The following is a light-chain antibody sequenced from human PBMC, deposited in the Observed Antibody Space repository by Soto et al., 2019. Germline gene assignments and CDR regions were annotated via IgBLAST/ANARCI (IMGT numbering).Light chain of an antibody. V-gene: IGKV3-20*01. CDR2: GAS. CDR1: QSLSSSY. J-gene: IGKJ1*01. CDR3: QRYDGSPTWA. Sequence: DIVLTQSPGTLSLSPGERATLSCRASQSLSSSYLAWYQQKPGQAPRLLIYGASSRATGIPDRFSGSGSGTDFTLTISRLEPEDFAVYYCQRYDGSPTWAFGQGTKVEIK.